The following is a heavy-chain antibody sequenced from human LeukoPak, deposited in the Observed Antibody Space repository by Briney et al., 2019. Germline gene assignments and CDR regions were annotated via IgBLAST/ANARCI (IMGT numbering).Heavy chain of an antibody. V-gene: IGHV4-59*08. Sequence: PSETLSLTCTVSGGSISSYYWSWIRQPPGKGLEWIGYIYYSGSTNYNPSLKSRVTISVDTSKNQFSLKLNSVTAADTAVYYCARRGTGTPFDPWGLGTLVTVSS. CDR2: IYYSGST. J-gene: IGHJ5*02. D-gene: IGHD1-1*01. CDR1: GGSISSYY. CDR3: ARRGTGTPFDP.